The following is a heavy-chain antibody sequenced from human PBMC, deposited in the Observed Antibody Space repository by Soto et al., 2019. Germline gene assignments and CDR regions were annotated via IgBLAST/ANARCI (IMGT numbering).Heavy chain of an antibody. CDR2: IIPVFGPA. D-gene: IGHD6-13*01. Sequence: SVKVSCKASGVTLKNSALSWVRQAPGQGLEWMGGIIPVFGPALYAQKFQGRVTITADESTDTAFLDVSSLRSEDTAVYYCGRGGSWAKVDSWGPGTLVTVSS. V-gene: IGHV1-69*13. CDR3: GRGGSWAKVDS. CDR1: GVTLKNSA. J-gene: IGHJ4*02.